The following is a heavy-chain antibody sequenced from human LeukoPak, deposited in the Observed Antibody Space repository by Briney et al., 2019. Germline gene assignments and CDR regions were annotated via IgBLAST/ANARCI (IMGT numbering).Heavy chain of an antibody. J-gene: IGHJ4*02. Sequence: AGGSLRLSCAASGFTVSSNYMSWVRQAPGKGLEWVSVIYSGGSTYYADSVKGRFTISRDNSKNTQYLQMNSLRAEDTAVYYCARESTIFGVVIDYWGQGTLVTVSS. CDR3: ARESTIFGVVIDY. D-gene: IGHD3-3*01. CDR2: IYSGGST. V-gene: IGHV3-66*02. CDR1: GFTVSSNY.